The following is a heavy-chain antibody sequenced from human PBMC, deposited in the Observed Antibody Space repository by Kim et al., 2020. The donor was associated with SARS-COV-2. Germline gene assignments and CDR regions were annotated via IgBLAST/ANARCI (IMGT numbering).Heavy chain of an antibody. Sequence: GGSLRLSCAASGFTFSTYAMHWVRQAPGKGLDWVAVISYDGRNKYYADSVKGRFTISRDNFKNTLYLQMNSLRAEDTAVYYCARPSCGGTNCRNWFDPWGQGTLVTVSS. V-gene: IGHV3-30*04. J-gene: IGHJ5*02. CDR3: ARPSCGGTNCRNWFDP. CDR2: ISYDGRNK. D-gene: IGHD2-21*01. CDR1: GFTFSTYA.